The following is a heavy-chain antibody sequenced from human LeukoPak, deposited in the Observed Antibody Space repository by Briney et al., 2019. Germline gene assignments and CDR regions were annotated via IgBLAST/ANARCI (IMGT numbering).Heavy chain of an antibody. CDR2: ISYDGSNK. CDR1: GFTFSSYG. V-gene: IGHV3-30*03. J-gene: IGHJ4*02. D-gene: IGHD2-2*01. Sequence: GGSLRLSCAASGFTFSSYGMHWVRQAPGKGLEWVAVISYDGSNKYYADSVKGRFTISRDNAKNSLYLQMNSLRAEDTAVYYCARGWVYCSSTSCHVYDYWGQGTLVTVSS. CDR3: ARGWVYCSSTSCHVYDY.